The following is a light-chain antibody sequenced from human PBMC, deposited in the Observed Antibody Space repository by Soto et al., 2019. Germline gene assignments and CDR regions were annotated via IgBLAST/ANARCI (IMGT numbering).Light chain of an antibody. CDR2: GAS. Sequence: EIVLTQSPGTLSLSPGERATLSCRASQSFSSSYLAWYQQKPGQAPRLLIYGASIRATGIPDRFSGSGSGTDFTLTISRLEPEDFAVYYCQQYGRSPWTFGQGTKVEIK. CDR1: QSFSSSY. J-gene: IGKJ1*01. V-gene: IGKV3-20*01. CDR3: QQYGRSPWT.